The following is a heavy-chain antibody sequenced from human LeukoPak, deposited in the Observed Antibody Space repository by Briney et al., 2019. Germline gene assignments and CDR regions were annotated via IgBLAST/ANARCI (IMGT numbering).Heavy chain of an antibody. CDR1: GGSFSSGSYY. V-gene: IGHV4-61*01. Sequence: SETLSLTCTVSGGSFSSGSYYWSWIRQPPGKGLEWIGYIYYSGSTNYNPSLKSRVTISVDTSKNQFSLKLSSVTAADTAVYYCARGRYYDFWSGYWVYDAFDIWGQGTMVTVSS. J-gene: IGHJ3*02. D-gene: IGHD3-3*01. CDR3: ARGRYYDFWSGYWVYDAFDI. CDR2: IYYSGST.